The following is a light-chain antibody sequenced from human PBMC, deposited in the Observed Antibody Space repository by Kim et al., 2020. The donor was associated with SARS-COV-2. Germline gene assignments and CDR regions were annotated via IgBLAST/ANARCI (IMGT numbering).Light chain of an antibody. CDR1: QSVSRY. J-gene: IGKJ4*01. V-gene: IGKV3-11*01. CDR3: QQRGDWPPIT. Sequence: SPGGRATLSCRASQSVSRYLAWYQQEPGQPPRLLIYDASNRAAGIPARFSGGGSGTDFTLTISSLEPEDSAVYYCQQRGDWPPITFGGGTKLEI. CDR2: DAS.